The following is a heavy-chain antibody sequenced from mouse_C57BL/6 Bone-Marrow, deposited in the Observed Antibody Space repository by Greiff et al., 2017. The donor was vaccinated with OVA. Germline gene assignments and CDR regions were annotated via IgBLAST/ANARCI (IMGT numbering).Heavy chain of an antibody. D-gene: IGHD1-1*01. V-gene: IGHV1-12*01. J-gene: IGHJ2*01. Sequence: QVQLQHSGAELVRPGASVTMSCKASGYTFTSYNMHWLKQTPPQGLVWIVAIYPGNGDTSYNQKFKDKATLTVDKSSSTSYMKLSSLTSEDSAVYFCAREGIYPFDYWGKGTTLTVSS. CDR2: IYPGNGDT. CDR1: GYTFTSYN. CDR3: AREGIYPFDY.